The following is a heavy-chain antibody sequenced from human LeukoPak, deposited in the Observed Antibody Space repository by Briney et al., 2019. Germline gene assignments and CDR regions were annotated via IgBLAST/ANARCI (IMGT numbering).Heavy chain of an antibody. CDR3: AKEGYCSGGSCYSLDY. CDR1: GFTFGSYG. V-gene: IGHV3-30*18. D-gene: IGHD2-15*01. CDR2: ISYDGSNK. Sequence: GGSLRLSCAASGFTFGSYGMHWVRQAPGKGLEWVAVISYDGSNKYYADSVKGRFTISRDNSKNTLYLQMNSLRAEDTAVYYCAKEGYCSGGSCYSLDYWGQGTLVTVSS. J-gene: IGHJ4*02.